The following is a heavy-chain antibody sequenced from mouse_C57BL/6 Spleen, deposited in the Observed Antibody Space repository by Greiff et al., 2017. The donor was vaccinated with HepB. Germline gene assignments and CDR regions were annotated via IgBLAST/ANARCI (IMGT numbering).Heavy chain of an antibody. CDR3: ASPFTTVAPYYFDY. CDR2: IYPRSGNT. J-gene: IGHJ2*01. Sequence: VKLQQSGAELARPGASVKLSCKASGYTFTSYGISWVKQRTGQGLEWIGEIYPRSGNTYYNEKFKGKATLTADKSSSTAYMELRSLTSEDSAVYFCASPFTTVAPYYFDYWGQGTTLTVSS. CDR1: GYTFTSYG. V-gene: IGHV1-81*01. D-gene: IGHD1-1*01.